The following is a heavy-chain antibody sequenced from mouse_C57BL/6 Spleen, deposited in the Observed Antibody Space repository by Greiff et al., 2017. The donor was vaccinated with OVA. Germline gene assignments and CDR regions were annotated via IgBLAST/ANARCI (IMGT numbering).Heavy chain of an antibody. J-gene: IGHJ2*01. CDR3: ARYFYGSSGFDY. Sequence: VQRVESGPELVKPGASVKISCKASGYAFSSSWMNWVKQRPGKGLEWIGRIYPGDGDTNYNGKFKGKATLTADKSSSTAYMQLSSLTSEDSAVYFCARYFYGSSGFDYWGQGTTLTVSS. D-gene: IGHD1-1*01. V-gene: IGHV1-82*01. CDR1: GYAFSSSW. CDR2: IYPGDGDT.